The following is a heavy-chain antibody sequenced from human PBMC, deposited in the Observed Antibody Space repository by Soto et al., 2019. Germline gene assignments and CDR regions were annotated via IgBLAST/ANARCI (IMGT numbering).Heavy chain of an antibody. CDR2: TYSRSKWYN. J-gene: IGHJ5*02. V-gene: IGHV6-1*01. D-gene: IGHD5-12*01. Sequence: SQTLSLTCAISGDSVSSNTASWNWVRQSPSRGLEWLGRTYSRSKWYNDYAVSVKSRIIINPDTSKNQFSLQLNSVTPEDTAVYYCAKGDNLGPKTGYAFDPWGQGILVTVSS. CDR1: GDSVSSNTAS. CDR3: AKGDNLGPKTGYAFDP.